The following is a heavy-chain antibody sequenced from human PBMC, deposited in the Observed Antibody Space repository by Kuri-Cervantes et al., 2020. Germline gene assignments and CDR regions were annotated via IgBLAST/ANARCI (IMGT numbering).Heavy chain of an antibody. V-gene: IGHV3-23*01. Sequence: GESLKISCEASGFTFSSYWMHWVRQAPGKGLEWVSAISGSGGSTYYADSVKGRFTISRDNSKNTLYLQMNSLRAEDTAVYYCAKESVRRSAIAALWGQGTLVTVSS. CDR3: AKESVRRSAIAAL. CDR2: ISGSGGST. J-gene: IGHJ4*02. D-gene: IGHD6-6*01. CDR1: GFTFSSYW.